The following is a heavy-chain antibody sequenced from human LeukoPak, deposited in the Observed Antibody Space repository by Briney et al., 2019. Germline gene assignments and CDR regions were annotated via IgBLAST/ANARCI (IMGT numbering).Heavy chain of an antibody. CDR1: GGSVNSYY. J-gene: IGHJ4*02. CDR3: ASGHYYDSSGYPGY. D-gene: IGHD3-22*01. CDR2: IYHRGST. V-gene: IGHV4-59*02. Sequence: PSETLSLTCTVSGGSVNSYYWSWIRQPPGKGLEWIGHIYHRGSTNYNPSLKSRVAISVYMSENQFSLKLSSVTAADTAVYYCASGHYYDSSGYPGYWGQGTLVTVSS.